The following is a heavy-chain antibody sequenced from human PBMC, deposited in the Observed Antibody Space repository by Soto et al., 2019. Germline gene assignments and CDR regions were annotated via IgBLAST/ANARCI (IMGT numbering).Heavy chain of an antibody. D-gene: IGHD6-25*01. J-gene: IGHJ6*02. V-gene: IGHV1-18*04. Sequence: ASVKVSCKASGYTFTSYGISWERQAPGQGLEWMGWISGYNGNTKYAQKFQGRVTMTTVTSTSTAYMELRSLRSDDRAVYYCGREGALSGYGTEYYYYYGIDVWGQGTTVTVSS. CDR3: GREGALSGYGTEYYYYYGIDV. CDR2: ISGYNGNT. CDR1: GYTFTSYG.